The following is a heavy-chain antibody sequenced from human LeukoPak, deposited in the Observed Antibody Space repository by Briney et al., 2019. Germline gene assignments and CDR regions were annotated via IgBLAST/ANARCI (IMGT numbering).Heavy chain of an antibody. D-gene: IGHD3-10*01. V-gene: IGHV3-74*01. J-gene: IGHJ6*03. CDR2: INSDGSST. Sequence: PGGSLRLSCAASGFTFSSYWMHWVRQAPGKGLVWVSRINSDGSSTSYADSVKGRFTISRDNAKNTLYLQMNSLRAEDTAVYYCAREWGLGFGERRYYMDVWGKGTTVTVSS. CDR1: GFTFSSYW. CDR3: AREWGLGFGERRYYMDV.